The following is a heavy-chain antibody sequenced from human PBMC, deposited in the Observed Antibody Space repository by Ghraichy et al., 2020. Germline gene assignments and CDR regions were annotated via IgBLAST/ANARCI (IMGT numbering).Heavy chain of an antibody. CDR2: IKRDGSEK. V-gene: IGHV3-7*03. D-gene: IGHD5-24*01. CDR1: GFIYSNYW. Sequence: LSLTCAASGFIYSNYWMTWVRQAPGKGLEWVANIKRDGSEKHYVDSVKGRFTISRDNAKNSLYLQMNSLSAEDTAVYFCARDGYNYPDYWGQGILVIVSS. J-gene: IGHJ4*02. CDR3: ARDGYNYPDY.